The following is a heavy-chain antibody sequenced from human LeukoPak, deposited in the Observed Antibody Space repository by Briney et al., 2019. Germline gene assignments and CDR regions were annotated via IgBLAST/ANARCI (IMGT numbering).Heavy chain of an antibody. CDR3: ARDHLPAGAPGYYMDV. Sequence: SETLSLTCTVSGGSVSSHFWSWIRQPPGKGLEWIGYIYNSGITNYNPSLKSRVTMSVDTSKNQFSLMLWSVTAADTAVYYCARDHLPAGAPGYYMDVWGKGTTVTVSS. V-gene: IGHV4-59*02. CDR1: GGSVSSHF. J-gene: IGHJ6*03. CDR2: IYNSGIT. D-gene: IGHD4/OR15-4a*01.